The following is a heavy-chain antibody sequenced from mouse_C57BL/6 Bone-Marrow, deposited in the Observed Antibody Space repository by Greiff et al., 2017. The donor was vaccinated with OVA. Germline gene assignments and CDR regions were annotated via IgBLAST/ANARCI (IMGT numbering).Heavy chain of an antibody. CDR2: IDPEDGET. J-gene: IGHJ2*01. D-gene: IGHD2-3*01. CDR1: GFNIKDYS. Sequence: VQLQQSGAELVKPGDSVKLSCTASGFNIKDYSMHWVKQRTEQGLEWIGRIDPEDGETKYATKFQGKATITADTSSNTAYLQLSSLTSEDTAVYYCARDGYYVDYWGQGTTLTVSS. CDR3: ARDGYYVDY. V-gene: IGHV14-2*01.